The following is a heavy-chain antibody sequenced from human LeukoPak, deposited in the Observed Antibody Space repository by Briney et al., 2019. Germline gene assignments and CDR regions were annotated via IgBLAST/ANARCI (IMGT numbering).Heavy chain of an antibody. CDR2: ISSTGSNI. D-gene: IGHD6-13*01. J-gene: IGHJ6*03. CDR1: GFTFSDYY. Sequence: PGGSLRLSCAASGFTFSDYYMSWIRQAPGKGLEWISYISSTGSNIYYADSVKGRFTISRDNAKNSLYLQMNSLRAEDTAVYYCARAYEVAAAVGYYMDVWGKGTTVTVSS. CDR3: ARAYEVAAAVGYYMDV. V-gene: IGHV3-11*04.